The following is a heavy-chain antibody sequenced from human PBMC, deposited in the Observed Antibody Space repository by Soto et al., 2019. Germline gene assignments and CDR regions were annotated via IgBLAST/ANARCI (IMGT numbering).Heavy chain of an antibody. CDR2: IYYSGST. Sequence: PSETLSLTCTVSGGSISSSSYYWGWIRQPPGKGLEWIGSIYYSGSTYYNPSLKSRVTISVDTSKNQFSLKLSSVTAADTAVYYCASFPYDLWSGEDYWGQGTLVTVSS. CDR1: GGSISSSSYY. CDR3: ASFPYDLWSGEDY. D-gene: IGHD3-3*01. V-gene: IGHV4-39*01. J-gene: IGHJ4*02.